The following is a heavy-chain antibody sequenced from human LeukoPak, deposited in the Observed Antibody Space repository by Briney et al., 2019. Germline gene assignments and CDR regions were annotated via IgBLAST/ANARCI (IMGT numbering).Heavy chain of an antibody. Sequence: GGSLRLSCAASGFTFSSYAMGWVRQAPGKGLEWVSAISGSGDTYYADSVKGRFTISRDNSKNTLYLQMNSLRAEDTAVYYCAKRRSGTIGYWGQGTLVTVSS. D-gene: IGHD3-3*01. V-gene: IGHV3-23*01. CDR2: ISGSGDT. J-gene: IGHJ4*02. CDR1: GFTFSSYA. CDR3: AKRRSGTIGY.